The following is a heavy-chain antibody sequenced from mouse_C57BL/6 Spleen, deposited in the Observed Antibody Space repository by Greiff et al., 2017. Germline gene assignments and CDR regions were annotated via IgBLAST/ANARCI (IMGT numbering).Heavy chain of an antibody. D-gene: IGHD2-1*01. CDR1: GYTFTDYY. V-gene: IGHV1-26*01. CDR2: INPNNGGT. CDR3: ARAIYYGNTPHDMGD. Sequence: EVQLQQSGPELVKPGASVKISCKASGYTFTDYYMTWVKQSHGKSLEWIGAINPNNGGTSYNQKFKGKATLTVDKSSSKAYMELRSLTSEDSAVYYCARAIYYGNTPHDMGDWGQGTSVTVAT. J-gene: IGHJ4*01.